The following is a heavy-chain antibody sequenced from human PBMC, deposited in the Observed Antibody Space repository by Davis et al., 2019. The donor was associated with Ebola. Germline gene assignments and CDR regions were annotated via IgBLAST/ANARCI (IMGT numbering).Heavy chain of an antibody. V-gene: IGHV4-59*11. J-gene: IGHJ4*02. D-gene: IGHD3-22*01. Sequence: SETLSLTCTVSGGSISNHYWSWIRQPPGKGLEWIGYIYYSGSTNYNPSLKSRVTISVDTSKNQFSLKLSSVTAADTAVYYCARVVQYYYDSSGYSTPYYFDYWGQGTLVTVSS. CDR1: GGSISNHY. CDR2: IYYSGST. CDR3: ARVVQYYYDSSGYSTPYYFDY.